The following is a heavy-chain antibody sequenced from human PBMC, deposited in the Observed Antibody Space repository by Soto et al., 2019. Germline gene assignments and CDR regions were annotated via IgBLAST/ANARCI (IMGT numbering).Heavy chain of an antibody. V-gene: IGHV3-11*06. CDR3: ARVLLVRGIKYYYYGMHV. J-gene: IGHJ6*02. CDR2: ISSSSSYT. D-gene: IGHD3-10*02. Sequence: GGSLRLACAASGFTFSDYYMSWIRQAPGKGLEWVSYISSSSSYTNYADSVKGRFTISRDNAKNSLYLQMNSLRAEDTAVYYCARVLLVRGIKYYYYGMHVSGQATTVTGSS. CDR1: GFTFSDYY.